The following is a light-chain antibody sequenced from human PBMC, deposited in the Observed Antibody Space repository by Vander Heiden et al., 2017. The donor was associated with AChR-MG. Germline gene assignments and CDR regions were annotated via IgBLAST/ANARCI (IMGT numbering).Light chain of an antibody. Sequence: SYMLTQAPSVSAAPGQTARSTCGGNNMGSKGVHWYQQRPGQAPILVVYDVSGRPSDIPERFSGATSGSTATLTISGVEVGDEADYYCQVWDSSSDHYVFGSGTKVSVL. CDR1: NMGSKG. CDR2: DVS. CDR3: QVWDSSSDHYV. V-gene: IGLV3-21*02. J-gene: IGLJ1*01.